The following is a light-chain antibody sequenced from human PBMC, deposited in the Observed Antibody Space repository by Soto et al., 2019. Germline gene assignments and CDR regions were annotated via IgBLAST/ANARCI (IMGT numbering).Light chain of an antibody. CDR2: GAS. V-gene: IGKV3-20*01. CDR1: QSVSSSY. J-gene: IGKJ1*01. Sequence: ESVLTQSPGTLSLSPGERATLSCRASQSVSSSYLAWYQQKPGQAPRLLIYGASSRATGIPDRFSGSGSGTDFTLTISRLEPEDFAVYYCQQYKTFGQGTKVDI. CDR3: QQYKT.